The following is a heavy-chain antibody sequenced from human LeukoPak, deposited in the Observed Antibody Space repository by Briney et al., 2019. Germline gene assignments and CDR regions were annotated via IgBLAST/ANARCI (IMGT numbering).Heavy chain of an antibody. CDR1: CGSISSGGYS. Sequence: PSQTLSLTCAVSCGSISSGGYSWSWIRQPPGKGLEWIGYIYPSGSTYYNPSIKSRVTISVDRSKTQFSLKLSSVNAADTAVYYCAREHDYYDSSGYEYYFDYWGEGTMVTVSS. J-gene: IGHJ4*02. V-gene: IGHV4-30-2*01. D-gene: IGHD3-22*01. CDR2: IYPSGST. CDR3: AREHDYYDSSGYEYYFDY.